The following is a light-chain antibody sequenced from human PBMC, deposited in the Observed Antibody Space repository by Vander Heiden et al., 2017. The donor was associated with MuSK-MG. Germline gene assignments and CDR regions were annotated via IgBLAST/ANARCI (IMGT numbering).Light chain of an antibody. J-gene: IGKJ1*01. CDR1: QSINVW. V-gene: IGKV1-5*03. Sequence: DLPMTQSPSPLSASVGDRVTMTCRASQSINVWLAWYQQKPGKVPKLLIHKATTLESGVSSRFSGSGSGTEFTLTISSLQPDDFGTYYCQKYNSYSRTFGQGTKVEIK. CDR2: KAT. CDR3: QKYNSYSRT.